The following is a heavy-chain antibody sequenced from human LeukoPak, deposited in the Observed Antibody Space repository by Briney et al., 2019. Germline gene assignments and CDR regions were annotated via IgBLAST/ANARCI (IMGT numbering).Heavy chain of an antibody. D-gene: IGHD6-13*01. CDR1: GFTFSSYG. J-gene: IGHJ4*02. CDR2: ISYDGSNK. CDR3: AKDKTAAGITYFDY. V-gene: IGHV3-30*18. Sequence: GGSPRLSCAASGFTFSSYGMHWVRQAPGKGLEWVAVISYDGSNKYYTDSVKGRFTISRDNSKNTLYLQMNSLRAEDTAVYYCAKDKTAAGITYFDYWGQGTLVTVSS.